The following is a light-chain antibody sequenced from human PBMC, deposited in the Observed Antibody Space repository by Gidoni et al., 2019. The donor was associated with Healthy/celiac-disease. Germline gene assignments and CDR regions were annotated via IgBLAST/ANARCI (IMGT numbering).Light chain of an antibody. Sequence: DIVMTQSPASLAVSLGERATINCKSGQSVLHSSDNQNYLAWYQQKPGQPPKLLIYWASTRESGVPDRFSGSGSGTDFTLTISSLQAEDVAVYYCQQYYSTPRTFGQGTKVEVK. CDR1: QSVLHSSDNQNY. J-gene: IGKJ1*01. CDR2: WAS. CDR3: QQYYSTPRT. V-gene: IGKV4-1*01.